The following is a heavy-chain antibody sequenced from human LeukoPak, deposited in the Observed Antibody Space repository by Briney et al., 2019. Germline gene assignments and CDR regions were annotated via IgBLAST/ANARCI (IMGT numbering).Heavy chain of an antibody. D-gene: IGHD3-22*01. V-gene: IGHV3-23*01. CDR1: GFTFSSYA. Sequence: GGSLRLSCAASGFTFSSYAMSWVRQAPGRGLEWVSAISGSGGSTYYADSEKGRFTISRDNSKNTLYLQMNSLRAEDTAVYYCAKTWDTMIVVASGYWGQGTLVTVSS. J-gene: IGHJ4*02. CDR2: ISGSGGST. CDR3: AKTWDTMIVVASGY.